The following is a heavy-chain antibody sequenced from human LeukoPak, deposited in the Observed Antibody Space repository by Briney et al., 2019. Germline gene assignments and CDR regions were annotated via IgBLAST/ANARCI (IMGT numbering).Heavy chain of an antibody. D-gene: IGHD1-26*01. J-gene: IGHJ5*02. CDR1: GYTFTSYG. CDR2: ISAYNGNT. CDR3: AGSPSEGWFDP. Sequence: ASEKVSCKPSGYTFTSYGISWVRQAPGPGLEWMGWISAYNGNTNYAQKLQGRVTMTPDTSTSTAYMELRSLRSDDTAVYYCAGSPSEGWFDPWGQGTLVSVSS. V-gene: IGHV1-18*01.